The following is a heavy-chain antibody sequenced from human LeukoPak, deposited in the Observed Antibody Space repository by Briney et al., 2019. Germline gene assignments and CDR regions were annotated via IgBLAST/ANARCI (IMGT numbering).Heavy chain of an antibody. CDR3: AKDTRYSGSYYGPTHWYFDL. Sequence: GGSLRLSCAASGFTFDDYAMHWVRQAPGKGLEWVSGISWNSGSIGYADSVKGRFTISRDNAKNSLYLQMNSLRAEDTASYYCAKDTRYSGSYYGPTHWYFDLWGRGTLVTVSS. CDR2: ISWNSGSI. D-gene: IGHD1-26*01. J-gene: IGHJ2*01. V-gene: IGHV3-9*01. CDR1: GFTFDDYA.